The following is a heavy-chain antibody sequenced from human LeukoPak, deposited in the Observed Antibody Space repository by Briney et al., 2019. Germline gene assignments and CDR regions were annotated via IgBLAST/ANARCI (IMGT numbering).Heavy chain of an antibody. D-gene: IGHD1-26*01. CDR1: NASITSDY. J-gene: IGHJ4*02. CDR2: ISSPGSA. Sequence: PSETLSLSCTVSNASITSDYWSWIRQPPGKGLEFIGYISSPGSASYNSSLRSRVTMSIDTSKNQFSLKLRSVTAADTAVYYCARARSGSLLDNWGQGTLVTVSS. CDR3: ARARSGSLLDN. V-gene: IGHV4-59*01.